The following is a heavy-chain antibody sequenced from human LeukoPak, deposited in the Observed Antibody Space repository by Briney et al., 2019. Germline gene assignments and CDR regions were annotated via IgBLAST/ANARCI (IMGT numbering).Heavy chain of an antibody. CDR1: GGSLICYY. J-gene: IGHJ5*02. CDR3: AQRQGPNSGSYDYFDP. Sequence: PSETLSLTCTVSGGSLICYYWSWIRQPPGQGLEWIAYIHSSGYTNYNPSLRSRVTISVDTSKNHFFLTVTSVTAADTAVYYCAQRQGPNSGSYDYFDPWGQGTLVTVSS. CDR2: IHSSGYT. D-gene: IGHD1-26*01. V-gene: IGHV4-4*09.